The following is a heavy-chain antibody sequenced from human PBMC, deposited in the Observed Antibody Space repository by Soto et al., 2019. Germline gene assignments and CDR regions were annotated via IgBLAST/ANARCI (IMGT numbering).Heavy chain of an antibody. CDR3: AREMQHTYSHSGMDV. J-gene: IGHJ6*02. CDR1: GYTFTSYY. Sequence: ASVKVSCKGSGYTFTSYYMHWVRQAPGQGLEWIGIMNPSGGSTSYAQNSQGRVTMTRVMSTSTVYIEMSTLRPEDTAVYSCAREMQHTYSHSGMDVWG. D-gene: IGHD6-13*01. CDR2: MNPSGGST. V-gene: IGHV1-46*01.